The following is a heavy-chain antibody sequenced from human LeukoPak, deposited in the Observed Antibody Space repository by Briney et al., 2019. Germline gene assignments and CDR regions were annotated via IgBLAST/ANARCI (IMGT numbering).Heavy chain of an antibody. V-gene: IGHV5-10-1*01. CDR1: GXSFTSYC. CDR2: IDPSDSYT. J-gene: IGHJ4*02. CDR3: ARQFKAAGTPFDY. D-gene: IGHD6-13*01. Sequence: GESLKISSKGSGXSFTSYCISWVRQMPGKGLEWMGSIDPSDSYTNYSSSFQGHVTISADKSISTAYLQWSSLKASDTAMYYCARQFKAAGTPFDYWGQGTLVTVSS.